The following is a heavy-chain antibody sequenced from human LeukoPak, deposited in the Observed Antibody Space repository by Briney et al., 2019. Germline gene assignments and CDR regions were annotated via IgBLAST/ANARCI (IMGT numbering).Heavy chain of an antibody. J-gene: IGHJ4*02. V-gene: IGHV1-3*02. Sequence: ASVKVSCKASGYTFNRYAMHWVRQAPGQRLEWMGWSNAGNGNTKHSQEFQGRVTITSDTSASTAYMELRSLRSDDTAVYYCAREGWKYQLLLGPYYFDYWGQGTLVTVSS. CDR1: GYTFNRYA. CDR3: AREGWKYQLLLGPYYFDY. CDR2: SNAGNGNT. D-gene: IGHD2-2*01.